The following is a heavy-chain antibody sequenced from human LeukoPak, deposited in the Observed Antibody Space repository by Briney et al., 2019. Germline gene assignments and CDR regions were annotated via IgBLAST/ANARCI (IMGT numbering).Heavy chain of an antibody. Sequence: SQTLSLTCAISGDSVTSGIWNWIRQSPSRGLEWLGRTYHWSKWFNDYAVSVESRMTINADTSRNQFSLQLNSVTPEDTAVYYCAKAIQRTTADRTDAFDIWGQGTMVRVSS. CDR3: AKAIQRTTADRTDAFDI. J-gene: IGHJ3*02. D-gene: IGHD1/OR15-1a*01. CDR2: TYHWSKWFN. CDR1: GDSVTSGI. V-gene: IGHV6-1*01.